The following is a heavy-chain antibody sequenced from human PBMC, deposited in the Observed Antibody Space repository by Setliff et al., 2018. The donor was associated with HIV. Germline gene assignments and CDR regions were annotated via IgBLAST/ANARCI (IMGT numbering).Heavy chain of an antibody. CDR2: IGSKANSYAT. CDR3: KADSSGYP. J-gene: IGHJ5*02. D-gene: IGHD3-22*01. Sequence: AGGSLRLSCTASGFTFGDYLIHWVRQASGKGLEWVGRIGSKANSYATAYAASVKGRFTTSREDSKNTAYLQMNSLKTEDTAVYYCKADSSGYPWGQGTLVTVSS. CDR1: GFTFGDYL. V-gene: IGHV3-73*01.